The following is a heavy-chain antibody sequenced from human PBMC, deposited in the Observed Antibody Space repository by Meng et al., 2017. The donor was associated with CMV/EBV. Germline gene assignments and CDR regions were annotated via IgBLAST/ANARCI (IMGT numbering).Heavy chain of an antibody. CDR1: RYTCTSYE. V-gene: IGHV1-8*01. CDR2: MNPNSGNT. CDR3: ASLPVYGDYVRDY. Sequence: CKATRYTCTSYEINWMRQATGQGVEWMGWMNPNSGNTGYAQKFQGRVTMTRNASISTAYMELSSLRSEDTAVYYCASLPVYGDYVRDYWGQGTLVTVSS. J-gene: IGHJ4*02. D-gene: IGHD4-17*01.